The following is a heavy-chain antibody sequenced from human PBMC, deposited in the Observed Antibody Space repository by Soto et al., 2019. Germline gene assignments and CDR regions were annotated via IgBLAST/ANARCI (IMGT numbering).Heavy chain of an antibody. CDR3: ARGISMIVAVQGDAPGKFCFDS. CDR2: INHSGST. J-gene: IGHJ5*01. CDR1: GGSFSGYY. V-gene: IGHV4-34*01. Sequence: PSETLSLTCAVYGGSFSGYYWSRIRQPPGKGLEWIGEINHSGSTNYNPSLKSRVTVSVDTSKNQFSLKLRSVTAADAALYYCARGISMIVAVQGDAPGKFCFDSWGHGTLATVCS. D-gene: IGHD3-22*01.